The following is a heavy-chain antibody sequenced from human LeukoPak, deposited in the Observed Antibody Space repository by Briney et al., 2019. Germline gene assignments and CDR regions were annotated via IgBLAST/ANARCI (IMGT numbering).Heavy chain of an antibody. CDR2: ISGSGGST. V-gene: IGHV3-23*01. J-gene: IGHJ4*02. Sequence: GGSLRLSCAASGFTLSSYAMSWVRQAPGKGLEWVSAISGSGGSTYYADSVKGRFTISRDNSKNTLYLQMNSLRAEDTAVYYCAKYPAYCSGGSCYYFDYWGQGTLVTVSS. CDR1: GFTLSSYA. D-gene: IGHD2-15*01. CDR3: AKYPAYCSGGSCYYFDY.